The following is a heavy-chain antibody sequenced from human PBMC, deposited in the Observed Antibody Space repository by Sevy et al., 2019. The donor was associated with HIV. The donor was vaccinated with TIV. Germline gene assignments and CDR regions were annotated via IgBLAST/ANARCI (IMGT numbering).Heavy chain of an antibody. CDR3: TRVNTIFGVEFDY. CDR1: GFTFGDYA. CDR2: IRSKAYGGTT. V-gene: IGHV3-49*04. D-gene: IGHD3-3*01. J-gene: IGHJ4*02. Sequence: QLGGSLRLSCTASGFTFGDYAMSWVRQAPGKGLEGVGFIRSKAYGGTTEYAGSVKGRFTISRDDSKSIAYLQMNSLKTEDTAVYYCTRVNTIFGVEFDYWGQGTLVTVSS.